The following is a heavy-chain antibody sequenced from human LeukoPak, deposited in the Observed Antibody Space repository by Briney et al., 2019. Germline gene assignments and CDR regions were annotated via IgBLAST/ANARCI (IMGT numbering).Heavy chain of an antibody. CDR2: IRYDGSNQ. V-gene: IGHV3-30*02. CDR3: AREPYCGGDCYFDY. CDR1: GFTFSSFG. Sequence: GGSLRLSCAASGFTFSSFGMHWVRQAPGKGLEWVALIRYDGSNQYYADSVKGRFTISRDNSKNTVYLQMNSLRAEDTAVYYCAREPYCGGDCYFDYWGQGTLVTVSS. J-gene: IGHJ4*02. D-gene: IGHD2-21*02.